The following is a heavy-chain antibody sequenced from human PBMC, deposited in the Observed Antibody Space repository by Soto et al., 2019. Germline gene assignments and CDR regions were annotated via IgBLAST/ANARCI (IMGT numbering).Heavy chain of an antibody. V-gene: IGHV1-18*01. Sequence: QVQLVQSGAEVKKPGASVKVSCKASGYTFISYGISWVRQAPGQGLEWMGWISGYNGNTKYAQKLQGRVTMTTDTSTSTAYIELRSLRSADTAVYYWARDLGAQIVDYWGQGTMVTVSS. D-gene: IGHD1-26*01. CDR3: ARDLGAQIVDY. CDR2: ISGYNGNT. CDR1: GYTFISYG. J-gene: IGHJ4*02.